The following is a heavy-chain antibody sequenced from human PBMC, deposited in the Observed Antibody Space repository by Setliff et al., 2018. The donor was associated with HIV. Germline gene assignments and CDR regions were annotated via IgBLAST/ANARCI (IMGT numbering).Heavy chain of an antibody. V-gene: IGHV1-69*13. Sequence: SVKVSCKASGGTFSSYAISWVRQAPGQGLERMGGIIPIFGTANYAQKFQGRVTITADESTSTAYMELSSLRSEDTAVYYCAPIDPFPHDYSNSSFDYWGQGTLVTVSS. CDR2: IIPIFGTA. CDR3: APIDPFPHDYSNSSFDY. J-gene: IGHJ4*02. CDR1: GGTFSSYA. D-gene: IGHD4-4*01.